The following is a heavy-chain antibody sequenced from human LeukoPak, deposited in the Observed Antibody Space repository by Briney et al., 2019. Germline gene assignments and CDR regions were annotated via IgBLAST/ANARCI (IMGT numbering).Heavy chain of an antibody. D-gene: IGHD2/OR15-2a*01. CDR1: GFTFSSYS. Sequence: PGGSLRLSCAASGFTFSSYSMNWVRQAPGKGLEWVSSISSSSSYIYYADSVKGRFTISRDNAKNSLYLQMNSLRAEDTAVYYCASKYSSETAFPPHYWGQGTLVTVSS. V-gene: IGHV3-21*01. CDR3: ASKYSSETAFPPHY. CDR2: ISSSSSYI. J-gene: IGHJ4*02.